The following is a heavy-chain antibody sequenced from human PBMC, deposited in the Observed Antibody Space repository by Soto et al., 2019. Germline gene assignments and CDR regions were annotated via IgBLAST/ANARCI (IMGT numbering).Heavy chain of an antibody. CDR3: ARERDYPDGGNDSIGYYYVYYYYGMGV. V-gene: IGHV1-69*12. D-gene: IGHD3-22*01. J-gene: IGHJ6*02. Sequence: QVQLVQPGAEVKRPGSSVKVSCKASGGTFSSYAISWVRQAPGQGLEWMGGIITIFGTAHYAPKFQGRVTINADESTSKAYMALSSQRSKDTAVYYCARERDYPDGGNDSIGYYYVYYYYGMGVWGQGTTVTVTS. CDR2: IITIFGTA. CDR1: GGTFSSYA.